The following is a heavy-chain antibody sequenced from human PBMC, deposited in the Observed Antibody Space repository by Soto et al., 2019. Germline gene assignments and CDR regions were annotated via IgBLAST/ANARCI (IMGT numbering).Heavy chain of an antibody. J-gene: IGHJ3*02. CDR2: INPSTGAA. CDR1: GYPVTAYY. CDR3: ARGGGVGVAGSAAFDM. Sequence: QLHLVQSGAVVKKPGASVTFSCSASGYPVTAYYMHWVRQAPGRGLEWMGGINPSTGAAKYTQTFQGGVTMARDTSTSTVFMVLSGLPSADTAVFYWARGGGVGVAGSAAFDMWGQGTLVTVSS. D-gene: IGHD3-3*01. V-gene: IGHV1-2*02.